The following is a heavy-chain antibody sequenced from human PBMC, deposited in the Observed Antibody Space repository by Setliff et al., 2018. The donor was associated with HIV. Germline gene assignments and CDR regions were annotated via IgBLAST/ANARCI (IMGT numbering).Heavy chain of an antibody. Sequence: PSETLSLTCTVSSGSTSSYYWSWIRQPPGKGLEWIGYIYYPGSTNYNPSLRSRVTISLDTSKNQLSLKLSSVTAADTAVYYCARSVGYCSGGSCSNWFDPWGQGTLVTVSS. CDR2: IYYPGST. V-gene: IGHV4-59*08. J-gene: IGHJ5*02. CDR3: ARSVGYCSGGSCSNWFDP. CDR1: SGSTSSYY. D-gene: IGHD2-15*01.